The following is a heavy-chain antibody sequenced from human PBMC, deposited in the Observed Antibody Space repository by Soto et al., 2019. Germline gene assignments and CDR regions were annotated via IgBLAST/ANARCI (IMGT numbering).Heavy chain of an antibody. J-gene: IGHJ6*02. Sequence: QVQLVESGGGVVQPGRSLRLSCAASGFTFSSYGMHWVRQAPAKGLEWVAVISYDGSNKYYADSVKGRFTISRDNSKNTLYLQINRLRAEDTAVYYCAKDVLLFLELLAFYGMDVWGQGTTVTVAS. V-gene: IGHV3-30*18. CDR2: ISYDGSNK. D-gene: IGHD3-3*01. CDR1: GFTFSSYG. CDR3: AKDVLLFLELLAFYGMDV.